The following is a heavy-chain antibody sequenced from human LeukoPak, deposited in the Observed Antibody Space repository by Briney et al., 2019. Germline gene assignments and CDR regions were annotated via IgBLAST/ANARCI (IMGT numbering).Heavy chain of an antibody. V-gene: IGHV1-18*04. J-gene: IGHJ4*02. CDR3: VRWRGGRTRVTATAN. Sequence: ASVKVSCKVSGYTFTSNFMHWVRQAPGQGLEWMGWISAYNGNTNYAQKLQGRVTMTTDTSTSTAYMELRSLRSDDTAVYYCVRWRGGRTRVTATANWGQGTRVTVPS. CDR2: ISAYNGNT. D-gene: IGHD2-21*02. CDR1: GYTFTSNF.